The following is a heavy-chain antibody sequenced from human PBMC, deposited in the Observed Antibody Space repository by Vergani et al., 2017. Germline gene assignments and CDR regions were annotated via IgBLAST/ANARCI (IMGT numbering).Heavy chain of an antibody. J-gene: IGHJ5*02. CDR2: TWYDGNNK. D-gene: IGHD1-14*01. CDR1: GFTLNQYG. CDR3: ARDVRLLYNRFDP. V-gene: IGHV3-33*01. Sequence: QVQLVESGGGVVQPGRSLRLSCAASGFTLNQYGMHRVRPAPGKGLEWVAVTWYDGNNKQYADSVKGRFTISRDNSKSTMYLQMNSLRDEDTGVYYCARDVRLLYNRFDPWGQGTLVTVSS.